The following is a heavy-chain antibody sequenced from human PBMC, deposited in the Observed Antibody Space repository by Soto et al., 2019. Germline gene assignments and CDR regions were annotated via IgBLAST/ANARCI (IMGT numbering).Heavy chain of an antibody. CDR3: ARSLSYSSSWYGLDV. CDR2: ISHSGST. J-gene: IGHJ6*02. V-gene: IGHV4-34*01. CDR1: GGPFRGYH. D-gene: IGHD6-6*01. Sequence: SETLSLTFAVYGGPFRGYHCSRIRQPPGKGLEWIGEISHSGSTNYNPSLMRRVTISIDTSENQFSLNLTSVTAADTAVYYCARSLSYSSSWYGLDVWGQGTTVTVSS.